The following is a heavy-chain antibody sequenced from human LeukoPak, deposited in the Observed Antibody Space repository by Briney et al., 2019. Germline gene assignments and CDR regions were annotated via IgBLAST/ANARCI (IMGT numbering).Heavy chain of an antibody. J-gene: IGHJ4*02. CDR3: ASDSGYDEIDY. Sequence: SETLSLTCAVYGGSFSGYYWSWIRQPPGKGLEWIGEINHSGNTNYNPSLKSRVTISVDTSKNQFSLKLSSVTAADTAVYYCASDSGYDEIDYWGQGTLVTVSS. V-gene: IGHV4-34*01. CDR2: INHSGNT. CDR1: GGSFSGYY. D-gene: IGHD5-12*01.